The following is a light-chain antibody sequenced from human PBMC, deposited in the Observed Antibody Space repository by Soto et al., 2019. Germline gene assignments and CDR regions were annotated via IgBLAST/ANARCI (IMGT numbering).Light chain of an antibody. Sequence: EVVMTQSPGTLSMSPGERATLSCRASQSVNNNLAWYQQKPGQAPRLLIYGASTRASGIPAKFSGSGSGTEITLTISSLQSEDFAFYYCQQYNNWPPVTFGGGTKVEIK. V-gene: IGKV3-15*01. CDR2: GAS. CDR1: QSVNNN. J-gene: IGKJ4*01. CDR3: QQYNNWPPVT.